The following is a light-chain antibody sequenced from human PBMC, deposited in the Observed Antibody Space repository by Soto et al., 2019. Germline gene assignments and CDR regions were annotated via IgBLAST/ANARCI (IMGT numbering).Light chain of an antibody. V-gene: IGKV1-9*01. CDR3: QQLDTYPPFT. J-gene: IGKJ3*01. CDR1: QGIRSY. CDR2: AAS. Sequence: DIQLTQSPSFLSASVGDRVTITCRASQGIRSYLAWYQQKQGQAPKLLIYAASTLQSGVPSRFSGSGSGTEFTLTISSLQPEDFATYYCQQLDTYPPFTFGPGTKVDIK.